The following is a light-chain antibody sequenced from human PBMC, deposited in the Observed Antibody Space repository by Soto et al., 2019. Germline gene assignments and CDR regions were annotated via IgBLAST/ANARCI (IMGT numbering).Light chain of an antibody. CDR2: DVS. V-gene: IGLV2-14*01. CDR1: SSDVGGYNY. CDR3: SSYTSSSTLVL. Sequence: QSALTQPASVSGSPGQSITIYCTGTSSDVGGYNYVSWYQQHPGKAPKLMIYDVSNRPSGVYNRFSGSKSGNTASLTISGLQAEDESDYYCSSYTSSSTLVLFGGGTKLTVL. J-gene: IGLJ2*01.